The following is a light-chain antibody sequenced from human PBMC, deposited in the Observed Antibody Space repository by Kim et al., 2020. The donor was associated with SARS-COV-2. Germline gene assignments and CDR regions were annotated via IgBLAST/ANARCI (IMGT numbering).Light chain of an antibody. CDR2: DDN. CDR3: QSYDSSNHWV. Sequence: KTVTIPCTRSSGPIASDYVQWYLQRPGSAPITVIYDDNQRPSGVPDRFSGSIDSSSNSASLTISGLKTEDEGEYFCQSYDSSNHWVFGGGTKVTVL. V-gene: IGLV6-57*03. CDR1: SGPIASDY. J-gene: IGLJ3*02.